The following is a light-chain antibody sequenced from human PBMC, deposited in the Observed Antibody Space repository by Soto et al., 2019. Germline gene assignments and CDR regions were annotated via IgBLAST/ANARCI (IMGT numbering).Light chain of an antibody. J-gene: IGKJ1*01. CDR1: QSVSNY. CDR2: DAS. V-gene: IGKV3-11*01. CDR3: QQRSNWPRT. Sequence: EIMFTRSPATLTLSPGEIATLSCRASQSVSNYLAWYQQKPGQAPRLLIYDASNRATGIPARFSGSGSGTDFTLTISSLEPEDFAVYYCQQRSNWPRTFGQGTNVDIK.